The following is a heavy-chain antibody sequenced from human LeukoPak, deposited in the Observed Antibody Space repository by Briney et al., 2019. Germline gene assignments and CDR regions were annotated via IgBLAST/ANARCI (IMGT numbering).Heavy chain of an antibody. V-gene: IGHV3-53*01. CDR1: GFTVSSNS. CDR3: AVRYNGSWYLFDY. D-gene: IGHD6-13*01. CDR2: IYSGSST. J-gene: IGHJ4*02. Sequence: GGSLRLSCRVSGFTVSSNSMSWVRQAPGKGLEWVSFIYSGSSTLYPDSVKGRFTISRDNAKNTVYLQMNSLRAEDTAVYYCAVRYNGSWYLFDYWGQGTLVTVSS.